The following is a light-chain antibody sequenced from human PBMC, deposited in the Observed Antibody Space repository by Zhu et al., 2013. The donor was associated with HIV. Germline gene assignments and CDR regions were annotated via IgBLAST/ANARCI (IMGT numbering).Light chain of an antibody. J-gene: IGKJ4*01. CDR2: GAS. CDR1: QSVRSTC. Sequence: EIVLTQSPGTLSLSPGERATLSCRASQSVRSTCLAWYQQKPGQSPRLLIYGASSRATGIPDRFSGSGSGTDFTLTISRLEPEDFAVYYCQQRSNWHLTFGGGTKVEIK. V-gene: IGKV3D-20*02. CDR3: QQRSNWHLT.